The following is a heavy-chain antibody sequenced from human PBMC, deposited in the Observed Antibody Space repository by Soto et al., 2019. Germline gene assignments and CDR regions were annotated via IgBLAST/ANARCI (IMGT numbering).Heavy chain of an antibody. CDR3: ARVRGPYCGGECYPPTPNWFDP. V-gene: IGHV4-30-2*01. Sequence: QLQLQESGSGLVKPSQTLSLTCAVSGGSISSGGYSWSWIRQPPGKGLEWIGYIYHSGSTYYNPSLKSRDTIAVDRSKNQFSLKLTSVTAADTAVYYCARVRGPYCGGECYPPTPNWFDPWGQGTLVTVSS. CDR1: GGSISSGGYS. J-gene: IGHJ5*02. D-gene: IGHD2-21*01. CDR2: IYHSGST.